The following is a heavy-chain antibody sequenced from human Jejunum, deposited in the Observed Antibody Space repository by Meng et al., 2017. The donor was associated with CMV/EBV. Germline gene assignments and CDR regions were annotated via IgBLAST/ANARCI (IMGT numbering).Heavy chain of an antibody. Sequence: FTFSSYSMKWVRQAPGKGLEWVSSITTTTNYIYYAESVKGRFTISRDNAKNSLYLQMNSLRAEDTVAYYCARSLATQYYYYGMDVWGQGTTVTVSS. V-gene: IGHV3-21*01. CDR1: FTFSSYS. D-gene: IGHD6-6*01. J-gene: IGHJ6*02. CDR2: ITTTTNYI. CDR3: ARSLATQYYYYGMDV.